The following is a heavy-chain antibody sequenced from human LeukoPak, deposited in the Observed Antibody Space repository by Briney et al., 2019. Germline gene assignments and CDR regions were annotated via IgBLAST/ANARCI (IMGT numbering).Heavy chain of an antibody. V-gene: IGHV4-59*01. CDR1: GGSISSYY. CDR2: IYYSGST. Sequence: SETLSLTCTVSGGSISSYYWSWIRQPPGKGLEWIGYIYYSGSTNYNPSLKSRVTISVDTFKNQFSLKLSSVTAADTAVYYCARAEGGYSYGHYYYYGMDVWGKGTTVTVSS. D-gene: IGHD5-18*01. CDR3: ARAEGGYSYGHYYYYGMDV. J-gene: IGHJ6*04.